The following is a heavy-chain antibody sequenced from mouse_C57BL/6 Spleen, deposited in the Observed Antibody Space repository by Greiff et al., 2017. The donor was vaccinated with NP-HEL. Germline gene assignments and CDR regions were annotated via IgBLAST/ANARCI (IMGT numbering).Heavy chain of an antibody. CDR3: AIESYDNGNSYVGYFDY. V-gene: IGHV1-4*01. CDR1: GYTFTSYT. D-gene: IGHD1-1*01. J-gene: IGHJ2*01. CDR2: INPSSGYT. Sequence: QVQLQQSGAELARPGASVKMSCKASGYTFTSYTMHWVKQRPGQGLEWIGYINPSSGYTKYNQKFKDKATLTADKSSSTAYMQLSSLTSEDSAVYYCAIESYDNGNSYVGYFDYWGQGTTLTVSS.